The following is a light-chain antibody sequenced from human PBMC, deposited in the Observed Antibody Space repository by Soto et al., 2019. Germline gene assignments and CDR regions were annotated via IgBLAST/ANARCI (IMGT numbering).Light chain of an antibody. J-gene: IGLJ1*01. CDR1: SSDVGGYNY. CDR2: DVS. V-gene: IGLV2-14*01. Sequence: QSALTPPSPLSGAPGQWVTLSCPGTSSDVGGYNYVSWYQQHPGEAPKLMIYDVSNRPSGVSNRFSGSKSGNTASLTISGLQAEDEADYYCSSYTSSSTLVFGTGTKVTVL. CDR3: SSYTSSSTLV.